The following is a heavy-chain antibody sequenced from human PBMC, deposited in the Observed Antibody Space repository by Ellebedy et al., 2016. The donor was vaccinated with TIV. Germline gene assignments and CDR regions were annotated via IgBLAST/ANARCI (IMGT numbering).Heavy chain of an antibody. CDR3: ARDLGGPVGGWFDP. CDR1: GFTFSSYG. D-gene: IGHD1-26*01. Sequence: GESLKISCAAPGFTFSSYGMHWVRQAPGKGLEWVAVISYDGIYKDYTDSVKGRFTISRDNSKNTLYLQINSLRAEDTAVYFCARDLGGPVGGWFDPWGQGTLVTVSS. V-gene: IGHV3-30*03. J-gene: IGHJ5*02. CDR2: ISYDGIYK.